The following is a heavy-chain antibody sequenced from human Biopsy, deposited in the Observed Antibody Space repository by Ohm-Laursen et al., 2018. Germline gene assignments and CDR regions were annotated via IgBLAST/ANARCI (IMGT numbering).Heavy chain of an antibody. CDR1: GGSLSSYY. J-gene: IGHJ3*02. CDR3: ARWTPEYDSSRYYLDAIDI. V-gene: IGHV4-4*07. D-gene: IGHD3-22*01. Sequence: GTLSLTCTVSGGSLSSYYWSWIRQPAGKGLEWIGRIYSSGSTNYNPSLKSRVTLSMDTSKRQFSLKLSFVTAAVTAVYYCARWTPEYDSSRYYLDAIDIWGQGTKVTVSS. CDR2: IYSSGST.